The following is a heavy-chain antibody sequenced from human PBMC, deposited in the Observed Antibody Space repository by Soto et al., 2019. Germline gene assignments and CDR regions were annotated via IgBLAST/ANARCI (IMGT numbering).Heavy chain of an antibody. CDR1: GFSLSTSGVG. V-gene: IGHV2-5*02. CDR3: ARTSVNWGSRGLVDY. Sequence: QITLKESGPTLVKPTQTLTLTCTFSGFSLSTSGVGVGWIRQPPGKALEWLAFLYWDDDKRYSPSLKSRRPITKDTSKNQVLLTMTNMDPVDTATYYCARTSVNWGSRGLVDYWGQGTLVTVAS. CDR2: LYWDDDK. D-gene: IGHD7-27*01. J-gene: IGHJ4*02.